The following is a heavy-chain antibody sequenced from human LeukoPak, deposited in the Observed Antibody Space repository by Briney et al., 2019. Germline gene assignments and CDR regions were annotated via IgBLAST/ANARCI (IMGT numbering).Heavy chain of an antibody. CDR2: ISSSSSYI. J-gene: IGHJ4*02. CDR1: GFTFDDYG. CDR3: ARDATGGPFPDY. V-gene: IGHV3-21*01. D-gene: IGHD1-14*01. Sequence: GGSLRLSCAASGFTFDDYGMSWVRQAPGKGLEWVSSISSSSSYIYYADSVKGRFTISRDNAKNSLYLQMNSLRAEDTAVYYCARDATGGPFPDYWGQGTLVTVSS.